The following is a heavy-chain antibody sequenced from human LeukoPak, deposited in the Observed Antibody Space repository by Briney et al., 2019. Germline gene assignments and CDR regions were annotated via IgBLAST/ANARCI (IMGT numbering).Heavy chain of an antibody. V-gene: IGHV4-61*02. CDR1: GGSISSSNYY. CDR2: IYTSEST. Sequence: PSETLSLTCSVSGGSISSSNYYWSWIRQPAGKGLEWIGRIYTSESTNYNPSLKSRVTISVDTSRNQFSLKLSSVTAADTAVYYCARGLWFGDENPPYFDYWGQGILVAVSS. D-gene: IGHD3-10*01. J-gene: IGHJ4*02. CDR3: ARGLWFGDENPPYFDY.